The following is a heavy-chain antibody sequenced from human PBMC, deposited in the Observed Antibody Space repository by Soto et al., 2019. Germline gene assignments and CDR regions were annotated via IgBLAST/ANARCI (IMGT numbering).Heavy chain of an antibody. CDR1: GGTFSSYA. J-gene: IGHJ4*02. Sequence: SVKVSCKASGGTFSSYAISWVRQAPGQGLEWMGGIIPTFGTANYAQKFQGRVTITADESTSTAYMELSSLRSEDTAVYYCAREGVPVSSGIAAAGFDYWGQGTLVTVSS. D-gene: IGHD6-13*01. CDR3: AREGVPVSSGIAAAGFDY. V-gene: IGHV1-69*13. CDR2: IIPTFGTA.